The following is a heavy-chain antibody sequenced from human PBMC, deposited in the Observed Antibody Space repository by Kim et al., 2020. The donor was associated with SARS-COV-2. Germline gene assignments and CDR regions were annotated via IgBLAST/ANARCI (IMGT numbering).Heavy chain of an antibody. CDR1: GFTFSDYW. D-gene: IGHD2-2*01. Sequence: GGSLRLSCVASGFTFSDYWMHWVRQAPGKGLVWVSRINSDESSASYADTVKGRFTISRDNAKNTLYLQMNSLRAEDTAVYYCARSTRSRNGPFDYWGQGILVTVSS. CDR3: ARSTRSRNGPFDY. CDR2: INSDESSA. J-gene: IGHJ4*02. V-gene: IGHV3-74*01.